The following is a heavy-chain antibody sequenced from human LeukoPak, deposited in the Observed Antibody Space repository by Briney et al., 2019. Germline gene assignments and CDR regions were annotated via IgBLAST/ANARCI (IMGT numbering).Heavy chain of an antibody. CDR2: INHSGST. CDR1: GGSFSGYY. Sequence: SETLSLTCAVYGGSFSGYYWSWIRQPPGKGLEWIGEINHSGSTNYNPFLKSRVTISVDTSKNQFSLKLSSVTAADTAVYYCAREDYGVPYYYYYMDVWGKGTTVTISS. V-gene: IGHV4-34*01. D-gene: IGHD4-17*01. J-gene: IGHJ6*03. CDR3: AREDYGVPYYYYYMDV.